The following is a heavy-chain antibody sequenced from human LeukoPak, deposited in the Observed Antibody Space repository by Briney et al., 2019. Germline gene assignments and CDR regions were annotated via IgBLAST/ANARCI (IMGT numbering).Heavy chain of an antibody. D-gene: IGHD3-10*01. Sequence: GASVKVSCKASGYTFTSYGISWVRRAPGQGLEWMGWISAYNGNTNYAQKLQGRVTMTTDTSTSTAYMELRSLRSDDTAVYYCARDRGAYYYGSGSFFDYWGQGTLVTVSS. J-gene: IGHJ4*02. CDR3: ARDRGAYYYGSGSFFDY. V-gene: IGHV1-18*01. CDR2: ISAYNGNT. CDR1: GYTFTSYG.